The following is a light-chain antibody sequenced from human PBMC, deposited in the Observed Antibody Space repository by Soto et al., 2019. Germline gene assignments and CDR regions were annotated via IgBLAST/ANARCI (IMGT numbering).Light chain of an antibody. Sequence: IGFPQSPGNLSLSPGERATLSFGASQSVSSYLAWYQQKPGQAPRLLIYGASTRATGIPARFSGSGSGTEFTLTISSLQSEDFAVYYCQQYNNWPRTFGQGTKVDNK. J-gene: IGKJ1*01. CDR3: QQYNNWPRT. CDR2: GAS. V-gene: IGKV3-15*01. CDR1: QSVSSY.